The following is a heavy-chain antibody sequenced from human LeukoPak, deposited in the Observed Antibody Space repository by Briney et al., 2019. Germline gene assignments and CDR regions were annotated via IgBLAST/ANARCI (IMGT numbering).Heavy chain of an antibody. J-gene: IGHJ6*03. Sequence: PGGSLRLSCAASGFTFDDYGMSWVRQAPGKGLEWVSGINWNGGSTGYADSVKGRFTISRDNAKNSLYLQMNSLRAEDTALYHCARVSAATYYYYMDVWGKGTTVTVSS. CDR2: INWNGGST. CDR1: GFTFDDYG. V-gene: IGHV3-20*01. D-gene: IGHD2-15*01. CDR3: ARVSAATYYYYMDV.